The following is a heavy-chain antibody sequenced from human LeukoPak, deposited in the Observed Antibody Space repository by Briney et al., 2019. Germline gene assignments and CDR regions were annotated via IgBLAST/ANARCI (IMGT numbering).Heavy chain of an antibody. D-gene: IGHD3-22*01. J-gene: IGHJ4*02. CDR3: AKPHWSYDSSGYYDGFDY. CDR1: GFTLRSYT. V-gene: IGHV3-21*01. Sequence: PGGSLRLSCAASGFTLRSYTMNWVRQAPGKGLEWVSSIGISSNKIYYADSVKGRFIISRDNAKNSLYLQMNSLRAEDTAVYYCAKPHWSYDSSGYYDGFDYWGQGTLVTVSS. CDR2: IGISSNKI.